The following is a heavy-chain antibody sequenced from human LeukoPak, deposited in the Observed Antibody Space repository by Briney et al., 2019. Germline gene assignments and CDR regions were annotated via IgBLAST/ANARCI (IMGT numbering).Heavy chain of an antibody. CDR1: GFTFSSYS. Sequence: GGSLRLSCAASGFTFSSYSMNWVRQAPGKGLEWVSSIGSTSNYIYYADSVKGRFTISRDNAKNSLYLQMNSLRAEDTAVYYCARAGLFLDATNLAPRWDYIDYWGQGTLVTVSS. CDR2: IGSTSNYI. D-gene: IGHD3-16*01. CDR3: ARAGLFLDATNLAPRWDYIDY. V-gene: IGHV3-21*01. J-gene: IGHJ4*02.